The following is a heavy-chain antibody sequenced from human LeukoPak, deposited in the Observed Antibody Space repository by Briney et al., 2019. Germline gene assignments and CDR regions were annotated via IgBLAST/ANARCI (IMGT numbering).Heavy chain of an antibody. D-gene: IGHD6-13*01. CDR1: GYTFTSYY. CDR3: ARDRRAAAVQDY. V-gene: IGHV1-46*01. CDR2: INPSGGST. J-gene: IGHJ4*02. Sequence: ASVKVSCKASGYTFTSYYMHWVRQAPGQGLEWMGIINPSGGSTSYAQKLQGRVTMTADTSTSTAYMELRSLGSDDTAVYYCARDRRAAAVQDYWGQGTLVTVSS.